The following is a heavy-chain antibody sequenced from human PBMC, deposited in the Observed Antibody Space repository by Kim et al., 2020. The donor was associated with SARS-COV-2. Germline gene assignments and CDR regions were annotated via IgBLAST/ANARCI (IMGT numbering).Heavy chain of an antibody. CDR1: GGSISSSSYY. V-gene: IGHV4-39*01. J-gene: IGHJ5*02. Sequence: SETLSLTCTVSGGSISSSSYYWGWIRQPPGKGLEWIGSIYYSGSTYYNPSLKSRVTISVDTSKNQFSLKLSSVTAADTAVYYCARRSGRSGKSLLMVRGPHRVGWFDPWGQGTLVTVSS. D-gene: IGHD3-10*01. CDR3: ARRSGRSGKSLLMVRGPHRVGWFDP. CDR2: IYYSGST.